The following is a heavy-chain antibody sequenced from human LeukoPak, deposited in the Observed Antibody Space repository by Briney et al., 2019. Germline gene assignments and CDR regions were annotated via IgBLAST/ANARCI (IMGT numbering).Heavy chain of an antibody. CDR3: ARVMTSGGDAFDI. CDR1: GGSISSYY. D-gene: IGHD2-21*02. CDR2: IYYSGST. V-gene: IGHV4-59*01. J-gene: IGHJ3*02. Sequence: PETLSLTCTVSGGSISSYYWSWIRQPPGKGLEWIGYIYYSGSTNYNPSLKSRVTISVDTSNNQFSLKLSSVTAADTAVYYCARVMTSGGDAFDIWGQGTMVTVSS.